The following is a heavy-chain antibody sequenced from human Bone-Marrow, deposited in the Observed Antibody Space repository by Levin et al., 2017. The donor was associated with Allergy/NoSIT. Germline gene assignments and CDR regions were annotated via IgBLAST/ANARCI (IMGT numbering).Heavy chain of an antibody. CDR2: ISNDGSNK. D-gene: IGHD3-16*01. CDR1: GFIFSSDG. J-gene: IGHJ4*02. V-gene: IGHV3-30*18. Sequence: GESLKISCAASGFIFSSDGMHWVRQAPGKGLEWVALISNDGSNKFYADPVKGRFTISRDNTKNTLYLQMNNLRPNDTAVYYCAKERFLLDYWGQGTLVIVSS. CDR3: AKERFLLDY.